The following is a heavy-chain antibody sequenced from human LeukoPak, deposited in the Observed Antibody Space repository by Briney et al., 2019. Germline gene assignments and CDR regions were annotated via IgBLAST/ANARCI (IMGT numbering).Heavy chain of an antibody. CDR3: AKSRVWGSYRLYYSDY. J-gene: IGHJ4*02. D-gene: IGHD3-16*02. Sequence: GGSLRLSCAASGFTFSSYAMSWVRQAPGKGLEWVSAISGSGGSTYYADSVKGRFTISRDNSKNTLYLQMNSLRAEDTAVYYCAKSRVWGSYRLYYSDYWGQGTLVTVSS. CDR1: GFTFSSYA. CDR2: ISGSGGST. V-gene: IGHV3-23*01.